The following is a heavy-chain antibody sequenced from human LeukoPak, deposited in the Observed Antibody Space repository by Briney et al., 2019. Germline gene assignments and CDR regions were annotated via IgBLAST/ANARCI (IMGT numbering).Heavy chain of an antibody. CDR1: GFTFSSYA. Sequence: GGSLRLSCAASGFTFSSYAMSWVRQAPGKGLEWVSTISGSGGSTYYGDSVKGRFTISRDNSKNTLSLEMNSLRAEDTAVYYCALQHGMDVWGQGTTVTVSS. CDR3: ALQHGMDV. CDR2: ISGSGGST. J-gene: IGHJ6*02. V-gene: IGHV3-23*01.